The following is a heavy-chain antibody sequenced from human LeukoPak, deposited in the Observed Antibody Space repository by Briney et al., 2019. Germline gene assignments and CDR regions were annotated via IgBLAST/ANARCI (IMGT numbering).Heavy chain of an antibody. CDR1: KFIFSDYY. CDR2: ISGSGDNI. CDR3: AKEVNTAMIDY. V-gene: IGHV3-11*04. Sequence: GGSLRLSCAASKFIFSDYYMSWIRQAPGKGLEWVSYISGSGDNIYYADSVKGRFTISRDNSKNTLYLQMNSLRAEDTAVYYCAKEVNTAMIDYWGQGTLVTVSS. D-gene: IGHD5-18*01. J-gene: IGHJ4*02.